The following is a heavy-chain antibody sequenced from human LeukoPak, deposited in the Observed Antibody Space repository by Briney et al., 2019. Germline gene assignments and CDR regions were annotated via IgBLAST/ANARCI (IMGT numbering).Heavy chain of an antibody. V-gene: IGHV1-3*01. J-gene: IGHJ4*02. CDR1: GYTFTSYA. CDR3: AIHFSGSYFLDDY. D-gene: IGHD1-26*01. CDR2: INAGNGNT. Sequence: ASVKVSCKASGYTFTSYAMHWVRQAPGQRLEWMGWINAGNGNTKYSQKFQGRVTITRDTSASTAYMELSSLRSEDTAVYYCAIHFSGSYFLDDYWGQGTLVTVSS.